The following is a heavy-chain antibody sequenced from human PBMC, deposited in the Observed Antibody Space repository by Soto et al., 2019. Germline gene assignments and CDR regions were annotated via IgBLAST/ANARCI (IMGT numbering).Heavy chain of an antibody. CDR3: ARLGGYPYYGMDV. CDR1: GGSISSSSYY. CDR2: IYYSGST. V-gene: IGHV4-39*01. J-gene: IGHJ6*02. Sequence: LSETLSLTCTVSGGSISSSSYYWGWIRQPPGKGLEWIGSIYYSGSTYYNPSLKSRVTISVDTSKNQFSLKLSSVTAADTAVYYCARLGGYPYYGMDVWGQGTTVTVSS. D-gene: IGHD1-26*01.